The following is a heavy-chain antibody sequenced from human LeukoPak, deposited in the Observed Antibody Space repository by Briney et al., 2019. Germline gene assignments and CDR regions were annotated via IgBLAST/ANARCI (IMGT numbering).Heavy chain of an antibody. CDR2: VYYSGGT. CDR1: GYSLSSGFY. V-gene: IGHV4-38-2*01. CDR3: ASSITIFGVATPRGDY. Sequence: SETLSLTCAVSGYSLSSGFYWGWIRQPPGKGLEWIGSVYYSGGTYYNPSLKSRVTISLDTSKNQFSLKLSSVTAADTAVYYCASSITIFGVATPRGDYWGQGTLVTVSS. D-gene: IGHD3-3*01. J-gene: IGHJ4*02.